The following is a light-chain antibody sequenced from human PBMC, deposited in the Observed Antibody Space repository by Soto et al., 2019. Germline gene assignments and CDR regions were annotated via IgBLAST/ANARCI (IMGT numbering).Light chain of an antibody. V-gene: IGKV1-39*01. CDR2: AAS. CDR1: QSISSY. Sequence: DIQMTQSPSSLSASVGDRVTITCRASQSISSYLNWYQQKPGKAPKLLIYAASSLQSGIPARFSGSGSGTEFTLTVSSLQSEDFAVYYCQQYIKWPITFGQGTRLENK. J-gene: IGKJ5*01. CDR3: QQYIKWPIT.